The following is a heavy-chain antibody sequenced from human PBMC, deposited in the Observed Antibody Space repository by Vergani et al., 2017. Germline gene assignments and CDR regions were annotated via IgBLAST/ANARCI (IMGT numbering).Heavy chain of an antibody. V-gene: IGHV3-66*02. CDR1: GFTVTSHY. D-gene: IGHD2-8*02. CDR2: IYSGGDT. Sequence: EVQLVESGGGLVQPGGSLRLSCTASGFTVTSHYMSWVRQAPGKGLECVSIIYSGGDTDYADSVKGRFIISRDTVKNTVDLQMNSLRTEDAAVYYCARVVYCTGGSRYFGGEPWFDSWGQGTLVSVSS. CDR3: ARVVYCTGGSRYFGGEPWFDS. J-gene: IGHJ5*01.